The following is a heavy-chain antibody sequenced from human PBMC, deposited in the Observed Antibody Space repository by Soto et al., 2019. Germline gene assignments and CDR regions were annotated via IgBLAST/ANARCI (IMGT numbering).Heavy chain of an antibody. J-gene: IGHJ4*02. D-gene: IGHD3-10*01. V-gene: IGHV4-4*02. CDR3: ATHQGYYGSGSYCFDY. CDR2: IYHSGST. Sequence: SETLSLTCAVSGGSINSRYWWSWVRQSPGKGLEWIGEIYHSGSTNYNPSLKSRVTISVDTSKNQFSLKLSSMTAADAAVYYCATHQGYYGSGSYCFDYWGLGTQVTVSS. CDR1: GGSINSRYW.